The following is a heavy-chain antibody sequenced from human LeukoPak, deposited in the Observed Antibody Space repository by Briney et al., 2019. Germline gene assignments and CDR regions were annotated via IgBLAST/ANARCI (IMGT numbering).Heavy chain of an antibody. CDR3: ARGGKVGTDSAFDI. J-gene: IGHJ3*02. D-gene: IGHD1-26*01. V-gene: IGHV1-2*02. CDR1: GYSITGYY. CDR2: INPNSGGT. Sequence: ASVKVSCKASGYSITGYYIHWVRQAPGQGLEWMVWINPNSGGTNYAQKFQGRVSMTRDPSISTASMELRRLTSDDTAVYYCARGGKVGTDSAFDIWGQGTMVTVSS.